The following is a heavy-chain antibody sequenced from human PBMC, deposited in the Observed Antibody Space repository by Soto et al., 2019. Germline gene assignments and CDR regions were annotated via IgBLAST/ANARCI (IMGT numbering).Heavy chain of an antibody. D-gene: IGHD5-18*01. J-gene: IGHJ3*01. CDR1: GFTFSSFV. Sequence: EVQLVESGGGLVQPGGSLRLSCAASGFTFSSFVMHWVRQAPGNGLVWVSRINNAGSDTRYADSVKGRFTISRDNARNTLYLQMSSLRVEDTAVYFCVRDRDGYNFWGQGTMVTVSS. V-gene: IGHV3-74*01. CDR2: INNAGSDT. CDR3: VRDRDGYNF.